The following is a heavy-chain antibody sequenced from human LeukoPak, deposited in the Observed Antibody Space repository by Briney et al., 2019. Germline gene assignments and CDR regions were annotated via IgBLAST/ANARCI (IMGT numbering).Heavy chain of an antibody. D-gene: IGHD3-22*01. V-gene: IGHV3-43*02. CDR1: GFTFGAYA. Sequence: GGSLRLSCVASGFTFGAYAMHWVRQAPGKGLEWFSFISGHGGTTYYVDSVKGRFAISRDNTNNSLYLEMNSLTTEDTALYYCAKLEVVPDPWADALDIWGQGTMVTVSS. CDR2: ISGHGGTT. CDR3: AKLEVVPDPWADALDI. J-gene: IGHJ3*02.